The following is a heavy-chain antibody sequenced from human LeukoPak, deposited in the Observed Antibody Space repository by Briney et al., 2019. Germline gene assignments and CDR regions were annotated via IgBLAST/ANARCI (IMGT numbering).Heavy chain of an antibody. V-gene: IGHV3-30*18. CDR2: ISYDGSNK. CDR1: GFTFGSYG. J-gene: IGHJ6*02. D-gene: IGHD3-3*01. Sequence: GRSLRLSCAASGFTFGSYGMHWVRQAPGKGPEWVAVISYDGSNKYYADSVKGRFTISRDNSKNTLYLQMNSLRAEDTAVYYCAKELSITIFGVVIPYYYCGMDVWGQGTTVTVSS. CDR3: AKELSITIFGVVIPYYYCGMDV.